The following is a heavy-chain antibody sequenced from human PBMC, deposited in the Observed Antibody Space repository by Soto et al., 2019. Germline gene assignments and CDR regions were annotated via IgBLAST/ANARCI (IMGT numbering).Heavy chain of an antibody. CDR1: GYPFTSSD. V-gene: IGHV1-8*01. D-gene: IGHD2-8*02. J-gene: IGHJ5*02. CDR3: TRNSGGLSA. CDR2: MSPNSGYT. Sequence: ASVKVSCKASGYPFTSSDIVWVRQATGQGLEWMAWMSPNSGYTGCAQKFQGRVTLTRDSSISTAYMELSSLRSEDTAVYYCTRNSGGLSAWGQGTLVTVPS.